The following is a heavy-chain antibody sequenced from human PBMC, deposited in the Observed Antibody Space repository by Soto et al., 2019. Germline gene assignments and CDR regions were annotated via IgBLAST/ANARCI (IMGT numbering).Heavy chain of an antibody. D-gene: IGHD3-16*01. J-gene: IGHJ4*02. CDR3: ARGSWVDYFYYFDY. CDR2: IYYSGST. Sequence: PSETLSLTCTVSGGSVSSGSHYWSWIRQPPGKGLEWIGYIYYSGSTNYNPSLKSRVTISVDTSKNQFSLKLSSVTAADTAVYSCARGSWVDYFYYFDYWGQGTLVTVSS. CDR1: GGSVSSGSHY. V-gene: IGHV4-61*01.